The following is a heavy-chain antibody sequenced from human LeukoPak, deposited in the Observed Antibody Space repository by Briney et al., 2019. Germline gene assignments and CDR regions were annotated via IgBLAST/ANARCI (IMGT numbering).Heavy chain of an antibody. CDR3: ARSTVAGTRKVDY. CDR1: GGSISNNIYY. CDR2: IYYSGST. V-gene: IGHV4-39*01. Sequence: KTSETLSLTCTVSGGSISNNIYYWGWIRQPPGKGLEWIGSIYYSGSTYYNPSFKSRVTISVDTSKNQFSLKLSSVTAADTAVYYCARSTVAGTRKVDYWGQGTLVTVSS. D-gene: IGHD6-19*01. J-gene: IGHJ4*02.